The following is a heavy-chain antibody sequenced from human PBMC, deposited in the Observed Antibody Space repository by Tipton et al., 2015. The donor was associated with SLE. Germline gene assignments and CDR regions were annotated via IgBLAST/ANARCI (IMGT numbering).Heavy chain of an antibody. D-gene: IGHD1-14*01. CDR2: INPNSGGT. CDR3: ASPPITRGAFEV. CDR1: GYTFTAYY. V-gene: IGHV1-2*06. J-gene: IGHJ3*01. Sequence: QLVQSGAEVKKPGASVKVSCKASGYTFTAYYMHWVRQAPGQGLEWMGRINPNSGGTNDAQKFQGRVTMTRDTSISTAYMELSRLRSDDTTVYYCASPPITRGAFEVWGQGTMVTVSS.